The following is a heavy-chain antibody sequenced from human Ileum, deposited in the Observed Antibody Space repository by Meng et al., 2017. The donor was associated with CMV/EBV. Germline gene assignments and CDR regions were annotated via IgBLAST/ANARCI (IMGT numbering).Heavy chain of an antibody. CDR1: RYNYITYG. V-gene: IGHV7-4-1*02. CDR3: TRGDGDHSSKFDY. Sequence: KTSRYNYITYGINWVRQAPGQRLEWMGWINTNTGNPTYAQDFTGRFVFSLDTSVSTTYLQTNSLRTEDSAVYYCTRGDGDHSSKFDYWGQGTLVTVSS. CDR2: INTNTGNP. D-gene: IGHD5-24*01. J-gene: IGHJ4*02.